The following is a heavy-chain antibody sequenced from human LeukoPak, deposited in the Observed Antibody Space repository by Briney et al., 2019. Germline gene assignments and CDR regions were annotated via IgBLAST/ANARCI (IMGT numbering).Heavy chain of an antibody. D-gene: IGHD1-26*01. V-gene: IGHV3-53*01. Sequence: GGSLRLSCAASGFTVSSNYMSWVRQAPGKGLEWVSVIYSGGSTYYADSVKGRFTISRDNSKNTLYLQMNSLRAEDTAVYYCAKRYSGSYYDYFDCWGQGTLVTVSS. J-gene: IGHJ4*02. CDR2: IYSGGST. CDR3: AKRYSGSYYDYFDC. CDR1: GFTVSSNY.